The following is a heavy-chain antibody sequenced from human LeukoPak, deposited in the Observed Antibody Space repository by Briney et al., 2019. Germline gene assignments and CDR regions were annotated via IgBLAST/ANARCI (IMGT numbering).Heavy chain of an antibody. CDR2: ISSSSSTI. CDR1: RFTFSSYS. CDR3: ARALVAAARNFDY. D-gene: IGHD6-13*01. J-gene: IGHJ4*02. V-gene: IGHV3-48*01. Sequence: GGSLRLSCAASRFTFSSYSMNWVRQAPGKGLEWVSYISSSSSTIYYADSVKGRFTISRDNAKNSLYLQMNSLRAEDTAVYYCARALVAAARNFDYWGQGTLVTVSS.